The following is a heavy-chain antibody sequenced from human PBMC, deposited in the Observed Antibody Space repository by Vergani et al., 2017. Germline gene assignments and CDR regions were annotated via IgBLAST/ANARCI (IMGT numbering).Heavy chain of an antibody. V-gene: IGHV1-46*02. CDR3: ARSIGYCAGATCRAYYFDH. Sequence: VQLVQSGAEVRKPGASVTVSCTASGYIFKNYYIHWLRQDPGQAFEWMGILNPTTGHTTSAQKFMGRVDMTRDPSTDTSTRTVQMTLSSLRSEDTAVYYCARSIGYCAGATCRAYYFDHWGQGTRVTVSS. CDR1: GYIFKNYY. CDR2: LNPTTGHT. J-gene: IGHJ5*02. D-gene: IGHD2-21*01.